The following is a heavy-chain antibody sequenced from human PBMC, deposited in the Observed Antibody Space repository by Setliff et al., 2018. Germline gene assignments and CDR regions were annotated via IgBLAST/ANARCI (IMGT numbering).Heavy chain of an antibody. CDR1: GDSLSGYY. D-gene: IGHD6-6*01. J-gene: IGHJ4*02. Sequence: SETLSLTCAVYGDSLSGYYWSWIRQSPKKGLEWIGEIMPGRDTLYSPSLESRLTITIDTSKSQFSLKLSSVTAAYTAVYYCARGRNIAARLLDSWGQGTLVTVSS. CDR3: ARGRNIAARLLDS. CDR2: IMPGRDT. V-gene: IGHV4-34*01.